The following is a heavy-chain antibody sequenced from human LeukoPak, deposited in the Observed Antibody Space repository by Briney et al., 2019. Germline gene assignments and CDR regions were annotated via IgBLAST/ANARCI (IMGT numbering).Heavy chain of an antibody. D-gene: IGHD5-24*01. CDR3: ARGSRDGNPSNYYYYMDV. CDR1: GFTFSSYS. V-gene: IGHV3-21*01. J-gene: IGHJ6*03. CDR2: VSSSSSYI. Sequence: PGGALRLSCAASGFTFSSYSMNWVRQDPGKGLEWVPSVSSSSSYIYYADTVRGRFTISRDNAQNSLYLQMKSLRAEDTGLCYCARGSRDGNPSNYYYYMDVWGKGTTVTVSS.